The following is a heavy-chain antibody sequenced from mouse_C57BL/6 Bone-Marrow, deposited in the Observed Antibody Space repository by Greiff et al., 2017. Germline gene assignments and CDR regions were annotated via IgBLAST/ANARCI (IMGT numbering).Heavy chain of an antibody. CDR3: AVRQLRLSRFAY. V-gene: IGHV3-6*01. CDR1: GYSITSCYY. D-gene: IGHD3-2*02. CDR2: ISYDGST. Sequence: ESGPGLVKPSQSLSLTCSVTGYSITSCYYWNWIRQYPGNKLEWMGYISYDGSTNYNPTLKNRISFTSDTTSNQFFLKLNAVTAEDTATYYCAVRQLRLSRFAYWGQGTLVTVSA. J-gene: IGHJ3*01.